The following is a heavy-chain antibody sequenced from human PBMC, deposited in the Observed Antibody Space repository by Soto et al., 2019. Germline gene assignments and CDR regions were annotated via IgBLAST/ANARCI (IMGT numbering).Heavy chain of an antibody. V-gene: IGHV3-7*03. CDR2: IKQDGSEK. J-gene: IGHJ6*02. Sequence: PGGSLRLSCAASGFTFSSYWMSWVRQAPGKGLEWVANIKQDGSEKYYVDSVKGRFTIPRDNAKNSLYLQMNSLRAEDTAVYYCARDVRVTIFGVVIMSYYYGMDVWGQGTTVTVSS. D-gene: IGHD3-3*01. CDR3: ARDVRVTIFGVVIMSYYYGMDV. CDR1: GFTFSSYW.